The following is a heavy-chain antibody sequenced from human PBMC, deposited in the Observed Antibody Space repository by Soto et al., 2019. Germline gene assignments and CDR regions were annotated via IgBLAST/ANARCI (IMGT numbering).Heavy chain of an antibody. V-gene: IGHV4-59*01. Sequence: SETLSLTCTVSGGSISSYYWSWIRQPPGKGLEWIGYIYYSGSTNYNPSLKSRVTISVDTSKNQFSLMLSSVTAADTAVYYCATKSIAAHPSYYGMDVWGPGTTVTVSS. CDR3: ATKSIAAHPSYYGMDV. J-gene: IGHJ6*02. CDR1: GGSISSYY. D-gene: IGHD6-6*01. CDR2: IYYSGST.